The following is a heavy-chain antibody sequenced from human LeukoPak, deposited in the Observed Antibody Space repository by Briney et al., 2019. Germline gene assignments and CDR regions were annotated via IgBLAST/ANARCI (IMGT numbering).Heavy chain of an antibody. CDR1: GGTFSSYA. CDR3: ARVTSGSYSSDYFDY. D-gene: IGHD1-26*01. V-gene: IGHV1-69*05. J-gene: IGHJ4*02. CDR2: IIPIFGTA. Sequence: SVKVSCKASGGTFSSYAISWVRQAPGQGLEWMGGIIPIFGTANYAQKFQGRVTITTDESTSTAYMELSSLRSEDTAVYYCARVTSGSYSSDYFDYWGQGTLVTVSS.